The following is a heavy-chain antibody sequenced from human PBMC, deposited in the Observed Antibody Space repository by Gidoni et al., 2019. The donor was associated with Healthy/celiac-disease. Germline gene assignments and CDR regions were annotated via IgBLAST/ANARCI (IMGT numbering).Heavy chain of an antibody. CDR3: AKEQESVLEWLSDFDY. Sequence: EVQLLESGGGLVQPGGSLRLSCAASGFTFSSYAMSWVRQAPGKGLEWVSAISGSGGSTYYADSVKGRFTISRDNSKNTLYLQMNSLRAEDTAVYYCAKEQESVLEWLSDFDYWGQGTLVTVSS. V-gene: IGHV3-23*01. CDR1: GFTFSSYA. CDR2: ISGSGGST. J-gene: IGHJ4*02. D-gene: IGHD3-3*01.